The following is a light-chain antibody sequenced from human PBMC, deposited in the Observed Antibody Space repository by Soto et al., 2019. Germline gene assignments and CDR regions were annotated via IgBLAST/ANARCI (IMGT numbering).Light chain of an antibody. V-gene: IGKV3-20*01. CDR1: QSVSSTN. Sequence: EIVLTQSPGTLSLSPGERATLSCRASQSVSSTNLAWYQQRPGQAPSLLIYSTSSRATGVPDRFSGSGSGTDFTLTISRLEPEDCAVYYCQQYGDSPVSFGQGTKLEIK. J-gene: IGKJ2*03. CDR2: STS. CDR3: QQYGDSPVS.